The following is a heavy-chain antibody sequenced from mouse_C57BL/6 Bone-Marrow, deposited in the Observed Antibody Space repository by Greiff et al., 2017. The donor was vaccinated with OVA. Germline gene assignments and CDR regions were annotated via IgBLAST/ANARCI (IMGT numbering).Heavy chain of an antibody. CDR1: GFTFSSYG. Sequence: EVQLMESGGDLVKPGGSLTLSCAASGFTFSSYGMSWVRQTPDKRLEWVATISSGGSYTYYPDSVKRRFTITRDNAKNPLYLQMSSLKSEDTAMYYCANVTSVVVYAMDYWGQGTSVTVSS. J-gene: IGHJ4*01. CDR2: ISSGGSYT. CDR3: ANVTSVVVYAMDY. V-gene: IGHV5-6*01. D-gene: IGHD1-1*01.